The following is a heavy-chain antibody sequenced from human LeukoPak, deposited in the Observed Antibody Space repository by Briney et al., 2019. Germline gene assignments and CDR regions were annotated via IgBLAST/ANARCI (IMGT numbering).Heavy chain of an antibody. V-gene: IGHV1-18*01. CDR3: ARVDSSGWSREAFDI. CDR2: ISAYNGNT. Sequence: GASVKVSCKASGYTFTSYGISWVRQAPGQGLEWMGWISAYNGNTNYAQKLQGRVTMTTDTSTSTAYMELRSLRSDDTAVYYCARVDSSGWSREAFDIWGQGTMVTVSS. J-gene: IGHJ3*02. D-gene: IGHD6-19*01. CDR1: GYTFTSYG.